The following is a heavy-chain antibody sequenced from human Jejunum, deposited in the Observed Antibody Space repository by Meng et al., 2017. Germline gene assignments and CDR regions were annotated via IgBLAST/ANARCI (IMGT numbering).Heavy chain of an antibody. CDR3: ARRGIATAVVLFDP. Sequence: QVQLQQWGAGLLKPSETLSLTCAVYGGSFSGYYWTWIRQPPGKGLEWIGEINHSGSTNYNPSLKSRVTISVDTSKNQFSLKLNSVTAADTALYYCARRGIATAVVLFDPWGQGTLVTVSS. CDR1: GGSFSGYY. V-gene: IGHV4-34*01. D-gene: IGHD6-13*01. CDR2: INHSGST. J-gene: IGHJ5*02.